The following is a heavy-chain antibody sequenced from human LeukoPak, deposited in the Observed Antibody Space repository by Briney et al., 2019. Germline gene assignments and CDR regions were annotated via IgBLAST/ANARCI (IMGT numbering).Heavy chain of an antibody. D-gene: IGHD6-19*01. CDR1: GFTFSNYP. CDR3: AKDKWSVADSFDY. J-gene: IGHJ4*02. Sequence: GGSLRLSCSASGFTFSNYPMHWVRQAPGKGLEYVSVVNTNGGATYYADSVKGRFTISRDNSKNTLYLQMNSLRAEDTAVYYCAKDKWSVADSFDYWGQGTLVTVSS. CDR2: VNTNGGAT. V-gene: IGHV3-64*04.